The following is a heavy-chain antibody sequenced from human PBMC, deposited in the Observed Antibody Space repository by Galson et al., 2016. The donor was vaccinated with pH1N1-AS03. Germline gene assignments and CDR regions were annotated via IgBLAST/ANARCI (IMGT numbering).Heavy chain of an antibody. J-gene: IGHJ3*02. CDR3: ARTSGAYFRSAFDI. V-gene: IGHV3-48*04. CDR2: ISSDSTTI. CDR1: GFTFNHYS. D-gene: IGHD1-26*01. Sequence: SLRLSCAASGFTFNHYSMNWVRQAPGKGLEWVSYISSDSTTIYYADSVKGRFTISRDNAKNSLYLQMNSLTAEDTAIYYCARTSGAYFRSAFDIWGQGTMVTVSS.